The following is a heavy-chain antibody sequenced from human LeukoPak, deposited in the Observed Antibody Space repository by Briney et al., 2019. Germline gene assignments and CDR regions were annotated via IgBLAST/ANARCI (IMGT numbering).Heavy chain of an antibody. CDR3: AKRSAAGTVGYFDY. Sequence: GSLRLSCVASGFTLDDYAMHWVRQAPGKGLEWVSLISWNGATFYYADSVKGRFTISRDNTKNSLYLQMNSLRAEDTALYYCAKRSAAGTVGYFDYWGQGSLVTVSS. V-gene: IGHV3-43D*03. J-gene: IGHJ4*02. D-gene: IGHD6-13*01. CDR1: GFTLDDYA. CDR2: ISWNGATF.